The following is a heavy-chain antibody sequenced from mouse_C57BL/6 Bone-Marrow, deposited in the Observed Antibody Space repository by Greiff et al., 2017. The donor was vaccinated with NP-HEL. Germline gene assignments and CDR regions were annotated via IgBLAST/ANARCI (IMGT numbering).Heavy chain of an antibody. CDR2: IHPNSGST. CDR1: GYTFTSYW. J-gene: IGHJ4*01. Sequence: QVQLQQPGAELVKPGASVKLSCKASGYTFTSYWMHWVKQRPGQGLEWIGMIHPNSGSTNYNEKFKSKATLTVDKSSSTAYMQLSSLTSEDSAVYYCARTGRLLLYYAMDYWGQGTSVTVSS. V-gene: IGHV1-64*01. D-gene: IGHD2-3*01. CDR3: ARTGRLLLYYAMDY.